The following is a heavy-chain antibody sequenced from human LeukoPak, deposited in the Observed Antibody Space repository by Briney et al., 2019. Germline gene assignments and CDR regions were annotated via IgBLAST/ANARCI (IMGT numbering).Heavy chain of an antibody. J-gene: IGHJ4*02. Sequence: PGGSLRLSCAASGFTFSSYGMHWVRQAPGKGLEWVAVISYDGSNQYYADPVKGRFTISRDNSKNTLYLQMNSLRAEDTAVYYRAKDDSSSSLDYWGQGTLVTVSS. CDR2: ISYDGSNQ. CDR3: AKDDSSSSLDY. CDR1: GFTFSSYG. V-gene: IGHV3-30*18. D-gene: IGHD6-6*01.